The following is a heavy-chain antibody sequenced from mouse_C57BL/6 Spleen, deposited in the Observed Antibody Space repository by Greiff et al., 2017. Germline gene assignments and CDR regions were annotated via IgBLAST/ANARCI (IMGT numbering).Heavy chain of an antibody. CDR2: IYPGDGDT. J-gene: IGHJ2*01. Sequence: QVQLQQSGPELVKPGASVKISCKASGYAFSSSWMNWVKQRPGKGLEWIGRIYPGDGDTNYNGKFKGKATLTADKSSSTAYMQLSSLTSEDSAVYFCAITTVVREYYFDYWGQGTTLTVSS. CDR3: AITTVVREYYFDY. D-gene: IGHD1-1*01. V-gene: IGHV1-82*01. CDR1: GYAFSSSW.